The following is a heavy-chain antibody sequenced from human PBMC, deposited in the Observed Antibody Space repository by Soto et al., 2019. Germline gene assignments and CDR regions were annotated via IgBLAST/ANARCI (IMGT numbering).Heavy chain of an antibody. CDR1: GGSFSGYY. V-gene: IGHV4-34*01. CDR2: INHSGST. J-gene: IGHJ1*01. D-gene: IGHD6-19*01. CDR3: ARTSGWYKGAEYFQH. Sequence: SETLSLTCAVYGGSFSGYYWSWIHQPPGKGLEWIGEINHSGSTNYNPSLKSRVTISVDTSKNQFSMKLSSVTAADTAVYYCARTSGWYKGAEYFQHWGQGTLVTVSS.